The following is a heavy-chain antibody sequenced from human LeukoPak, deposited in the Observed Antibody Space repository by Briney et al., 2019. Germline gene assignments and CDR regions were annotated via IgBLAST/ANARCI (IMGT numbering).Heavy chain of an antibody. J-gene: IGHJ4*02. D-gene: IGHD3-16*01. Sequence: GGSLRLSCTASGFTFNSAWMTWVRQAPGKGLEWVGRIKSRTDGETRDYAAPVKGRFIISRDDSENTLYLKMNSLKTEDTAVYYCTTVHGAGPVNFDHWGQGSLVTVSS. V-gene: IGHV3-15*01. CDR2: IKSRTDGETR. CDR1: GFTFNSAW. CDR3: TTVHGAGPVNFDH.